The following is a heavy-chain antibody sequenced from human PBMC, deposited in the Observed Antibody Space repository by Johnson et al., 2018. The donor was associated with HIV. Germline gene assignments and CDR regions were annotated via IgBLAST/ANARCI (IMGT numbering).Heavy chain of an antibody. J-gene: IGHJ3*02. CDR2: IYIDGST. D-gene: IGHD1-26*01. V-gene: IGHV3-66*02. Sequence: VQLVESGGGVVQPGGSLRLSCAASGFTFDDYAMHWVRQAPGKGLEWVSLIYIDGSTFYADPVKGRFTISRDNSKNTLYLQMNSLRVEDTAVYYCARGPWDDAFDIWGQGTMVTVSS. CDR1: GFTFDDYA. CDR3: ARGPWDDAFDI.